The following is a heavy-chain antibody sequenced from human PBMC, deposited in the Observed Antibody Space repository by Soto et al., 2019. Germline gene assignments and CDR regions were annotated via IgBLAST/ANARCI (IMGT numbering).Heavy chain of an antibody. V-gene: IGHV4-39*01. J-gene: IGHJ4*02. CDR2: IYYSGST. Sequence: QLQLQESGPGLVKPSETLSLTCSVSGGSISSSSYFWGWIHQPPGKGLEWIGTIYYSGSTYYNPSLKSRVTISVDTSKNQFSLKLSSVTAADTAVYYCARARIAVAGTGHIDYWGQGTLVTVSS. CDR3: ARARIAVAGTGHIDY. D-gene: IGHD6-19*01. CDR1: GGSISSSSYF.